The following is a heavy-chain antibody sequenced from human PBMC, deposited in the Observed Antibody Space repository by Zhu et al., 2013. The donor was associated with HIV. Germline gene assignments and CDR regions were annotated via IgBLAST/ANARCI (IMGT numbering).Heavy chain of an antibody. V-gene: IGHV1-69*06. Sequence: QVQLVQSGAEVKKPGSSVKVSCKASGGTFSSYAISWVRQAPGQGLEWMGGIIPIFGTANYAQKFQGRVTITADKSTSTAYMELSSLRSEDTAVYYCASRNYSSSWGYWYFDLWGRGTLVTVSS. J-gene: IGHJ2*01. CDR1: GGTFSSYA. CDR3: ASRNYSSSWGYWYFDL. CDR2: IIPIFGTA. D-gene: IGHD6-13*01.